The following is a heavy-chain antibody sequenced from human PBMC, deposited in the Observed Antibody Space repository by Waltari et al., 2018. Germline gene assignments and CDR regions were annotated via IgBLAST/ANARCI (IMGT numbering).Heavy chain of an antibody. D-gene: IGHD6-13*01. Sequence: QVQLVQSGAEVKKPGASVKVSCKASGYTFTGYYINWVRQAPGQGLEWMGWINPNSGGTNYAQKFQGWVTMTRDTSISTVYMELSRLRSDDTAVYYCARGGVSGWSPEAFDIWGQGTMVTVSS. V-gene: IGHV1-2*04. J-gene: IGHJ3*02. CDR1: GYTFTGYY. CDR2: INPNSGGT. CDR3: ARGGVSGWSPEAFDI.